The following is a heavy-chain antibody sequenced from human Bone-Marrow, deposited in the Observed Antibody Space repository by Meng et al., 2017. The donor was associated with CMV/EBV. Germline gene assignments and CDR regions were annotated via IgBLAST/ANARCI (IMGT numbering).Heavy chain of an antibody. CDR2: ISWDGGST. V-gene: IGHV3-43D*03. J-gene: IGHJ4*02. D-gene: IGHD2-2*01. CDR1: GFTFSNHW. CDR3: ARAYCSSTSCPPDI. Sequence: GGSLRLSCAASGFTFSNHWMSWVRQAPGKGLEWVSLISWDGGSTYYADSVKGRFTISRDNSKNSLYLQMNSLRAEDTALYYCARAYCSSTSCPPDIWGQGTLVTVSS.